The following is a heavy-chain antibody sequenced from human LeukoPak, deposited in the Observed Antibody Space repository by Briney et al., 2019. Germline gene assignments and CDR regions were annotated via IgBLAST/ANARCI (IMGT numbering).Heavy chain of an antibody. CDR2: INHSGST. CDR1: GGSYSGYY. D-gene: IGHD5-18*01. J-gene: IGHJ4*02. CDR3: AIRRGYSYGYGP. Sequence: PSETLPLTCVDYGGSYSGYYWRWIRQPPGKELEWIGEINHSGSTNYNPSLKSRVTISVDTSKNQFSLKLSSVTAADTAAYYCAIRRGYSYGYGPWGQGTLVTVSS. V-gene: IGHV4-34*01.